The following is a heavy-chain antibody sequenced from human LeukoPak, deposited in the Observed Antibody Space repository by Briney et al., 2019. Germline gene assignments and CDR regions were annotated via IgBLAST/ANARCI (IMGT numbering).Heavy chain of an antibody. V-gene: IGHV4-4*07. Sequence: SETLSLTCTVSGGSISSYYWSWIRQPAGKGLEWIGRIYTSGSTNYNPSLKSRVTMSVDTSKNQFSLKLSSVTAADTAVYYCARENYYDSSGYYYGGGYYFDYWGQGTLVTVSS. CDR3: ARENYYDSSGYYYGGGYYFDY. CDR1: GGSISSYY. CDR2: IYTSGST. D-gene: IGHD3-22*01. J-gene: IGHJ4*02.